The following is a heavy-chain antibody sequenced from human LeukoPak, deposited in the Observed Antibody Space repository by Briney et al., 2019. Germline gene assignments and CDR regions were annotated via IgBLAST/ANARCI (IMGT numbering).Heavy chain of an antibody. J-gene: IGHJ4*02. CDR2: IYYSGST. V-gene: IGHV4-61*01. D-gene: IGHD3-10*01. CDR1: GGSINSDIYY. Sequence: SETLSLTCTVSGGSINSDIYYWSWIRQPPGKGLEWIGYIYYSGSTNYNPSLKSRVTISVDTSKNQFSLKLSSVTAADTAVYYCARDVSYYGSGSYYNGGYFDYWGQGTLVTVSS. CDR3: ARDVSYYGSGSYYNGGYFDY.